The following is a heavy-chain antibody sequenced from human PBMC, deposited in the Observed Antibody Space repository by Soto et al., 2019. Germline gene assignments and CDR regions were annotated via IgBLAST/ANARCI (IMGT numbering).Heavy chain of an antibody. Sequence: QVQLVQSGAEVKKPGASVKVSCKASGYTFTGYGIAWVRQAPGQGLEWRGWFSGYNAKTNYPQKLQGRIPMTTDTSTSTAYMELRSLRSDDTAVYYCARGGYYYDSSGYYSDYWGQGTLVTVSS. J-gene: IGHJ4*02. CDR3: ARGGYYYDSSGYYSDY. V-gene: IGHV1-18*01. CDR2: FSGYNAKT. CDR1: GYTFTGYG. D-gene: IGHD3-22*01.